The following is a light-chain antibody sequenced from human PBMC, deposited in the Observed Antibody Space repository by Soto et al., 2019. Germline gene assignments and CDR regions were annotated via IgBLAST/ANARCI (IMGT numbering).Light chain of an antibody. CDR3: QQTYRRPQT. CDR2: KAS. CDR1: QSISIW. Sequence: IQINQPTSTLSASVGDRVTITCRASQSISIWLAWYQQKPGKAPKILMYKASSLESGVPSRFSGSGSGTEFTLTISSLQPDDFAPYYCQQTYRRPQTFGQGTKVDVK. V-gene: IGKV1-5*03. J-gene: IGKJ1*01.